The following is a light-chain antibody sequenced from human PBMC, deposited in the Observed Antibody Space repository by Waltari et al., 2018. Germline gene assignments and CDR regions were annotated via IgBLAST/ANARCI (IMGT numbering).Light chain of an antibody. J-gene: IGKJ2*01. V-gene: IGKV2-28*01. CDR1: QSLLHDNGENY. CDR3: MQALQTPGT. Sequence: IVMTQSPLSLAVTPGELASISCRPGQSLLHDNGENYLDWYLQKPGQSPPLLIYLGSTRASGVPDRFRGSGSGTDFTLKITRVEAGDVGIYYCMQALQTPGTFGQGTKLEIK. CDR2: LGS.